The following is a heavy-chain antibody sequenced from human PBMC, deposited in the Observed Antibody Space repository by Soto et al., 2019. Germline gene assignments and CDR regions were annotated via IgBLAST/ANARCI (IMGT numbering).Heavy chain of an antibody. D-gene: IGHD6-19*01. V-gene: IGHV1-2*04. CDR1: GYTFTCYY. CDR2: INPNSGGT. Sequence: SGKAYCNAAGYTFTCYYMHWVRQAHGQGLEWMGWINPNSGGTNYAQKFQGWVTMTRDTSISTAYMELSRLRSDDTAVYYCARGDSSGGYYYYYGMDVWGQGTKVTVSS. J-gene: IGHJ6*02. CDR3: ARGDSSGGYYYYYGMDV.